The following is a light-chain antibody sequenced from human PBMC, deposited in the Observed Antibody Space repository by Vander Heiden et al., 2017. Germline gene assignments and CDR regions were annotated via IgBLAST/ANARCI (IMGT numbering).Light chain of an antibody. CDR2: GAS. CDR1: QSVSSSY. J-gene: IGKJ4*01. CDR3: QEYGSSALT. Sequence: EIVLTQSPGTLSLSPGERATLSCRASQSVSSSYLAWYQQKPGQAPRLLIYGASSRATGIPDRFSGSGSGTDFTLTISRLEPEDFAVYYCQEYGSSALTFGGESNEE. V-gene: IGKV3-20*01.